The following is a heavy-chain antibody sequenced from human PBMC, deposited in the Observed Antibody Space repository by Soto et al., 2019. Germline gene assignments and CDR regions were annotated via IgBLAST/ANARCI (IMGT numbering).Heavy chain of an antibody. J-gene: IGHJ6*02. Sequence: GGSLRLSCAASGFTFSSYAMSWVRQAPGKGLEWVSAISGSGGSTYYADSVKGRFTISRDNSKNTLYLQMNGLRAEDTAVYYCAKEGGYSGYDPYYGMYVWGQGTTVTVS. D-gene: IGHD5-12*01. V-gene: IGHV3-23*01. CDR1: GFTFSSYA. CDR2: ISGSGGST. CDR3: AKEGGYSGYDPYYGMYV.